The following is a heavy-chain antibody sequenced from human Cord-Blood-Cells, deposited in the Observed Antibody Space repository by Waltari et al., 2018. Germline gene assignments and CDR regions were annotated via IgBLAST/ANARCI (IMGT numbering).Heavy chain of an antibody. D-gene: IGHD2-21*01. J-gene: IGHJ4*02. CDR2: INHSGST. V-gene: IGHV4-34*01. Sequence: VHLQHGGPARLRPPETLPLTCAVEGGPFSGSYCGGIPQPPGRGREWIGEINHSGSTNYNPSLKSRVTISVDTSKNQFSLKLSSVTAADTAVYYCARGGLCDYWGQGTLVTVSS. CDR3: ARGGLCDY. CDR1: GGPFSGSY.